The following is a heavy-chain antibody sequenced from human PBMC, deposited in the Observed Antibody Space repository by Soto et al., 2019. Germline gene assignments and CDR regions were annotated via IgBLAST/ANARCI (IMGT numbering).Heavy chain of an antibody. J-gene: IGHJ5*02. V-gene: IGHV1-69*06. CDR3: ARGIQLWS. D-gene: IGHD5-18*01. Sequence: QVQLVQSGAEMKTRGSSGMASCKPSGGTFSNNPLTWVQRAPGQGLEWLGGFIPLSGTPNYAQKFQGRVTITADKSTTTAYMELSSLRSEDTAVYYCARGIQLWSWGQGTLVTVSS. CDR2: FIPLSGTP. CDR1: GGTFSNNP.